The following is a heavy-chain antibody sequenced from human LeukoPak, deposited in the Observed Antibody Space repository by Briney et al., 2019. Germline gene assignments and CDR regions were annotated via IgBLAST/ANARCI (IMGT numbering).Heavy chain of an antibody. J-gene: IGHJ4*02. Sequence: ASVKVSCKASGYTFTSYYMHWVRQAPGQGLEWMGIINPSGGSTSYAQKFQGRVTTTRDTSTSTVYMELSSLRSEDTAVYYCARLYSSGHFDYWGQGTLVTVSS. V-gene: IGHV1-46*01. CDR3: ARLYSSGHFDY. CDR1: GYTFTSYY. D-gene: IGHD6-19*01. CDR2: INPSGGST.